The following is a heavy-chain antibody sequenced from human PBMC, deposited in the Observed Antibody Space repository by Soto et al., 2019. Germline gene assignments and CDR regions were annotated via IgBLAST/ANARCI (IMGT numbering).Heavy chain of an antibody. V-gene: IGHV4-61*01. CDR3: ARIRLELRGGWFDP. J-gene: IGHJ5*02. D-gene: IGHD1-7*01. Sequence: QVQLQESGPGLVKPSETLSLTCTVSGGSVSSGSYYWSWIRQPPGKGLEWIGYIYYSGSTTYNPSLKSRVTIAVDTSKNQFSLKLSSVTAADTAVYYCARIRLELRGGWFDPWGQGTLVTVSS. CDR2: IYYSGST. CDR1: GGSVSSGSYY.